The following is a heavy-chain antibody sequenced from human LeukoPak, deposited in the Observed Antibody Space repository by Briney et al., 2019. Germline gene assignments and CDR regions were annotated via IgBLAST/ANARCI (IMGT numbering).Heavy chain of an antibody. J-gene: IGHJ4*02. V-gene: IGHV3-30-3*01. CDR1: GFTFSNYA. CDR3: ARDLYDGSGYAFDY. CDR2: ISYDGSNK. D-gene: IGHD3-22*01. Sequence: GGSLRLSCAASGFTFSNYAMHWVRQAPGKGLEWVAVISYDGSNKYYADSVKGRFTISRDNSKNTLYLQMNSLRAEDTAVYYCARDLYDGSGYAFDYWGQGTLVTVSS.